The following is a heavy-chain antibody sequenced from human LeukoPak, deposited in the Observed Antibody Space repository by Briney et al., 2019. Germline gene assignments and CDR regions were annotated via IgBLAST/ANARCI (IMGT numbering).Heavy chain of an antibody. D-gene: IGHD6-13*01. CDR1: GYTFTSYG. J-gene: IGHJ5*02. CDR3: ARRGCGIAAAVYNWFDP. CDR2: ISAYNGNT. V-gene: IGHV1-18*01. Sequence: ASVRVSCKASGYTFTSYGISWVRQAPGQGLEWMGWISAYNGNTNYAQKLQGRVTMTTDTSTSTAYMELRSLRSDDTAVYYCARRGCGIAAAVYNWFDPWGQGTLVTVSS.